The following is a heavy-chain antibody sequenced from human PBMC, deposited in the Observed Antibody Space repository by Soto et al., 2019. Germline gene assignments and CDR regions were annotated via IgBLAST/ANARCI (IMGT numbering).Heavy chain of an antibody. D-gene: IGHD1-7*01. J-gene: IGHJ1*01. CDR1: GAYTSVFS. V-gene: IGHV4-4*07. CDR2: STINGNT. Sequence: SETVSRTCRVSGAYTSVFSWSLIRQPVGKGLEWIGRSTINGNTQKNPSFKSRVTMSIDASRNHFSLNLQSATAADTALYFRARETGENWTYEHHWGPGTLVTVSS. CDR3: ARETGENWTYEHH.